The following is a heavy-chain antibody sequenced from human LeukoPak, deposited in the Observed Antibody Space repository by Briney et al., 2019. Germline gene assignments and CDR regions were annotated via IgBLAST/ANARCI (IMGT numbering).Heavy chain of an antibody. V-gene: IGHV3-53*01. J-gene: IGHJ4*02. CDR1: GFTVSSNY. CDR3: AKLSHGYSSSSQDY. CDR2: IYSGGST. D-gene: IGHD6-6*01. Sequence: GGSLRLSCAASGFTVSSNYMSWVRQAPGKGLEWVSVIYSGGSTYYADSVKGRFTISRDNSKNTLYLQMNSLRVDDTAVYSCAKLSHGYSSSSQDYWVQGTLVTVSS.